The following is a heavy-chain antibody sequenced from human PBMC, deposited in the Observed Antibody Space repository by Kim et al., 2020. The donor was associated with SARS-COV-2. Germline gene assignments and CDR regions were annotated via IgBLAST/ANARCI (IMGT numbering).Heavy chain of an antibody. Sequence: VKGRFTISRDNSKNTLYLQMNSLRAEDTAVYYCARDGVVVAAIRQYYFTYSGQGTLVTVSS. CDR3: ARDGVVVAAIRQYYFTY. V-gene: IGHV3-30*07. J-gene: IGHJ4*02. D-gene: IGHD2-15*01.